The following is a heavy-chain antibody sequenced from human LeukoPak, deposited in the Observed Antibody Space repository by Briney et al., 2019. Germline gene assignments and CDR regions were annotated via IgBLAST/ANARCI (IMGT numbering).Heavy chain of an antibody. CDR1: GFTFSSYA. CDR3: ARYRHLGY. CDR2: IRWSSSVI. V-gene: IGHV3-48*02. Sequence: GGSLRLSCAASGFTFSSYALNWVRQAPGKGLEWVSYIRWSSSVIYYTDSVKGRITISRDDAKNSLYLQMNSLRDEDTAIYYCARYRHLGYWGQGTLVTVSS. J-gene: IGHJ4*02.